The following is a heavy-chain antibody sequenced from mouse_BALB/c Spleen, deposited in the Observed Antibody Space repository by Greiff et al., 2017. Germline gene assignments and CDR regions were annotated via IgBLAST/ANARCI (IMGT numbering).Heavy chain of an antibody. D-gene: IGHD1-1*02. CDR1: GFTFSSYY. CDR2: INSNGGST. V-gene: IGHV5-6-2*01. CDR3: ARHEYGYLDY. Sequence: EVKVVESGGGLVKLGGSLKLSCAASGFTFSSYYMSWVRQTPEKRLELVAAINSNGGSTYYPDTVKGRFTISRDNAKNTLYLQMSSLKSEDTALYYCARHEYGYLDYWGQGTTLTVSS. J-gene: IGHJ2*01.